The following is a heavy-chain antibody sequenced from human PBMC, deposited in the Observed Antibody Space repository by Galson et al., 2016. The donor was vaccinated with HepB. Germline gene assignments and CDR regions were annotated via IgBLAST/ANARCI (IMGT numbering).Heavy chain of an antibody. D-gene: IGHD3-22*01. CDR3: AKLHTDTIVGDV. J-gene: IGHJ6*04. CDR1: GFTFSDYY. Sequence: SLRLSCAASGFTFSDYYMNWVRQAPGKGLEWVSYISSSGRHTDYADSVKGRFTISRDNSKNTLYLQMNSLRVEDTAVYYCAKLHTDTIVGDVWGKGPLSPSRQ. V-gene: IGHV3-11*06. CDR2: ISSSGRHT.